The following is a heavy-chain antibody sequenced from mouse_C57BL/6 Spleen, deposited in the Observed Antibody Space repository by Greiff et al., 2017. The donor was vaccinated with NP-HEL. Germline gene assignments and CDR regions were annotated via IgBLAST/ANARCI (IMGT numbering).Heavy chain of an antibody. V-gene: IGHV5-4*01. Sequence: EVKVVESGGGLVKPGGSLKLSCAASGFTFSSYAMSWVRQTPEKRLEWVATISDGGSYTYYPDNVKGRFTISRDNAKNNLYLQMSHLKSEDTAMYYCAREELLWFAYSGQGTLVTVSA. D-gene: IGHD4-1*01. CDR1: GFTFSSYA. J-gene: IGHJ3*01. CDR3: AREELLWFAY. CDR2: ISDGGSYT.